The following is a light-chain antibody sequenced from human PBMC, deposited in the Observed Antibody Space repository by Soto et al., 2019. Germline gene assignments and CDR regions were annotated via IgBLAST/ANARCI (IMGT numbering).Light chain of an antibody. J-gene: IGKJ1*01. V-gene: IGKV1-39*01. CDR1: QNIGNF. CDR3: QQSHTNPPWT. CDR2: TAS. Sequence: DLQMTQSPSSLSASVGDRVTITCRASQNIGNFLNWYQQKPGKAPKLLIYTASTLHSGVPSRFSGSGSGTDFTLTVSDLRPEDFATYYCQQSHTNPPWTFGQGTKVEIK.